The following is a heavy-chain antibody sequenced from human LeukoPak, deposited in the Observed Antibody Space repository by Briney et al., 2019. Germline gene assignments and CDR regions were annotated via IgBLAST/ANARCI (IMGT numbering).Heavy chain of an antibody. CDR2: ISGSGGST. CDR1: GFTFSSYA. CDR3: AKASGVYSGPGDY. J-gene: IGHJ4*02. D-gene: IGHD3-10*01. V-gene: IGHV3-23*01. Sequence: GGSLRLSCAASGFTFSSYAMSWARQAPGKGLEWVSAISGSGGSTYYADSVKGRFTISRDNSKNTLYLQMNSLRAEDTAVYYCAKASGVYSGPGDYWGQGTLVTVSS.